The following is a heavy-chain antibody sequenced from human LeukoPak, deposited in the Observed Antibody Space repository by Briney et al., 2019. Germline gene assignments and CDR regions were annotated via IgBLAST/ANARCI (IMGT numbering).Heavy chain of an antibody. J-gene: IGHJ4*02. CDR3: AREYDYVWGSYRYSTGPPFDY. D-gene: IGHD3-16*02. Sequence: ASVKVSCKASGYTFTSYGISWVRQAPGQGLEWMEWISAYNGNTNYAQKLQGRVTMTTDTSTSTAYMELRSLRSDDTAVYYCAREYDYVWGSYRYSTGPPFDYWGQGTLVTVSS. V-gene: IGHV1-18*01. CDR1: GYTFTSYG. CDR2: ISAYNGNT.